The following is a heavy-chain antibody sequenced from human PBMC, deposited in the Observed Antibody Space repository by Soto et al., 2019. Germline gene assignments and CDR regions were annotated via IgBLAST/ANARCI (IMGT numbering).Heavy chain of an antibody. Sequence: GASVKVSCKASGGTFSSYAISWVRQAPGQGLEWMGGIIPIFGTANYAQKFQGRVTITADESTSTAYMELSSLRSEDTAVYYCARGREAAEHIVVVTAYYYGMDVWGQGTTVTVSS. D-gene: IGHD2-21*02. V-gene: IGHV1-69*13. CDR1: GGTFSSYA. J-gene: IGHJ6*02. CDR3: ARGREAAEHIVVVTAYYYGMDV. CDR2: IIPIFGTA.